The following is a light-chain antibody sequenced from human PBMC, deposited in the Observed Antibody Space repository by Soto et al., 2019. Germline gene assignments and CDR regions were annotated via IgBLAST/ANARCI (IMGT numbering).Light chain of an antibody. J-gene: IGLJ1*01. V-gene: IGLV1-51*01. Sequence: SVLTQPPSVSAAPGQKVTISCSGSSSNIGSNYVSWYQQLPGTAPKLLIYDNNKRPSGIPDRFSGSKSGTSATLGITGLQTGDEADYYCGTWDSSLSAGRVFGTGTKVTVL. CDR3: GTWDSSLSAGRV. CDR2: DNN. CDR1: SSNIGSNY.